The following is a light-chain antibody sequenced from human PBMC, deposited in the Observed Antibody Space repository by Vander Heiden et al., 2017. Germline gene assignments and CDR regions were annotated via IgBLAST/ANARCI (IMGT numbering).Light chain of an antibody. J-gene: IGKJ1*01. Sequence: EIVLTQSPRTLSLSPGERATLSCRASQSVSSSYLAWYQQKPGQAPRLLIYGASSRANGTPDRFSGSGSGTDFTLTISRLEPEDFAVYYCQQYGSSPRTFGQGTKVEIK. CDR1: QSVSSSY. V-gene: IGKV3-20*01. CDR2: GAS. CDR3: QQYGSSPRT.